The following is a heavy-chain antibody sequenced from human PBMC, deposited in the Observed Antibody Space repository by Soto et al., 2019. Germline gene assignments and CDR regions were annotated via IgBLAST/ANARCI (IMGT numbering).Heavy chain of an antibody. D-gene: IGHD2-2*01. Sequence: EVQLVESGGGLVQPGGSLRLSCAASGFTFSSYAMHWVRQAPGKGLEYVSAISSNGGSTYYANSVKGRFTISRDNSKNPLYLQMGSLRAEDMAVYYCARDRVVVPAAMGCYYYYMDVWGKGTTVTVSS. CDR2: ISSNGGST. CDR3: ARDRVVVPAAMGCYYYYMDV. J-gene: IGHJ6*03. V-gene: IGHV3-64*01. CDR1: GFTFSSYA.